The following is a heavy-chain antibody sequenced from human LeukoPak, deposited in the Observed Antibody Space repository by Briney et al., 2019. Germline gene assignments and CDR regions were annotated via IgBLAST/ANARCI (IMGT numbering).Heavy chain of an antibody. CDR3: AELGITMIGGV. D-gene: IGHD3-10*02. J-gene: IGHJ6*04. Sequence: PGGSLRLSCAASAFTFSNYGMNWVRQTPGKGLEWVSYISSTSTTKSYADSVKGRFTISRDNAKNSLYLQMNSLRAEDTAVYYCAELGITMIGGVRGKGTTVTISS. CDR1: AFTFSNYG. CDR2: ISSTSTTK. V-gene: IGHV3-48*01.